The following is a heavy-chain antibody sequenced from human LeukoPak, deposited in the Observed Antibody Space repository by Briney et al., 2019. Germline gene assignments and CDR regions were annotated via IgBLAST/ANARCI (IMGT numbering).Heavy chain of an antibody. Sequence: PSETLSLTCTVSGGSISSYYWSWIRQPPGKGLEWIGHIYYSGSTNYNPSLKSRVTISVDTSKNQFSLRLSSVTAADTAVYYCARHYADYADPYTFDIWGQGTMVTVSS. CDR1: GGSISSYY. J-gene: IGHJ3*02. D-gene: IGHD4-17*01. CDR2: IYYSGST. V-gene: IGHV4-59*08. CDR3: ARHYADYADPYTFDI.